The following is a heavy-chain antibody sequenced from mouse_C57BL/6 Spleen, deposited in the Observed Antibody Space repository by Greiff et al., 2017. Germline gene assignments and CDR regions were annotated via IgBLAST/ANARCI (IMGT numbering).Heavy chain of an antibody. CDR2: INYDGSST. CDR3: ARGDGYPYAMDY. J-gene: IGHJ4*01. CDR1: GFTFSDYY. D-gene: IGHD2-3*01. V-gene: IGHV5-16*01. Sequence: EVQVVESEGGLVQPGSSMKLSCTASGFTFSDYYMAWVRQVPEKGLEWVANINYDGSSTYYLDSLKSRFIISRDNAKNILYLQMSSLKSEDTATYYCARGDGYPYAMDYWGQGTSVTVSS.